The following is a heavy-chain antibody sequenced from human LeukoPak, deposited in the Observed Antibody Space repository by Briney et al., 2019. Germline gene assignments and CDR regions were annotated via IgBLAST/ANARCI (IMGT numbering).Heavy chain of an antibody. Sequence: ASVKVSCKASGYTFTGYYMHWVRQAPGQGLEWMGWINPNSGGTNYAQKFQGRVTMTRDTSISTAYMELSRLRSDDTAVYYCARVDGDYDFWSGYYQRDYNWFDPWGQGTLVTVSS. CDR2: INPNSGGT. D-gene: IGHD3-3*01. CDR3: ARVDGDYDFWSGYYQRDYNWFDP. J-gene: IGHJ5*02. V-gene: IGHV1-2*02. CDR1: GYTFTGYY.